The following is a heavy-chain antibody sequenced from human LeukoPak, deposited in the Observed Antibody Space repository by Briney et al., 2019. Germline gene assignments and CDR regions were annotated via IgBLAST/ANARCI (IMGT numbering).Heavy chain of an antibody. CDR3: ARDAYYYDSSGYFVH. J-gene: IGHJ4*02. V-gene: IGHV3-30*03. CDR2: ISSDGNDK. D-gene: IGHD3-22*01. Sequence: GGSLRLSCAVSGVTFRSYGMHWVRQAPGKGLEWVALISSDGNDKLYGDSVRGRFTISRDDSKSTLYLQMNSLRAEDTAVYYCARDAYYYDSSGYFVHWGQGTLVTVSS. CDR1: GVTFRSYG.